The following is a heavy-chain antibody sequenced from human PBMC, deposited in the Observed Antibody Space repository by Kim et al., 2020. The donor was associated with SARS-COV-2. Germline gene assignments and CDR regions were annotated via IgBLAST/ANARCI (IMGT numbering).Heavy chain of an antibody. Sequence: VNSVKGRFTITRDNAKNSLYLQMNSLRAEDTAVYYCARDLVTTDSDYFDYWGQGTLVTVSS. D-gene: IGHD4-17*01. J-gene: IGHJ4*02. V-gene: IGHV3-7*03. CDR3: ARDLVTTDSDYFDY.